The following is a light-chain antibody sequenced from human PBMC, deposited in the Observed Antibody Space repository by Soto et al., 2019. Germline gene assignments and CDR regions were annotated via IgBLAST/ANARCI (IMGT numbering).Light chain of an antibody. CDR3: QQYGSSPIT. J-gene: IGKJ5*01. CDR2: GAS. Sequence: EIVLTQSPGTLSLSPGDRGALSCRASQSVSSNYLAWYQRKPGQPPRLLIYGASSRATGIPERFSGSGSGTDFTLTISGLEPEDFAIYYCQQYGSSPITFGQGTRLE. V-gene: IGKV3-20*01. CDR1: QSVSSNY.